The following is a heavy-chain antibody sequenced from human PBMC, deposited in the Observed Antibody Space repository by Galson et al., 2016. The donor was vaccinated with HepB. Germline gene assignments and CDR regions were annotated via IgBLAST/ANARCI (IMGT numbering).Heavy chain of an antibody. D-gene: IGHD1-14*01. CDR1: GYTFSDYD. J-gene: IGHJ5*02. CDR3: ARGALTGNWFDP. CDR2: INPNSGDT. V-gene: IGHV1-8*01. Sequence: SVKVSCKASGYTFSDYDLNWVRQAPGQGLEWMGWINPNSGDTGYVPKFQGRVTMTRNTSINTAYMELSSLRSEDTAVYFCARGALTGNWFDPWGQRTLVTVSA.